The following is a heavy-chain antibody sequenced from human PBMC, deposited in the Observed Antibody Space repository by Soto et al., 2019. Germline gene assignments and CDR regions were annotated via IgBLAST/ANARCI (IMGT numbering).Heavy chain of an antibody. CDR1: GYSFTSYW. CDR3: ARYCSSTSCYPYYYYGMDV. Sequence: GESLKISCKGSGYSFTSYWISWVRQMPGKGLEWMGRIDPSDSYTNYSPSFQGHVTISADMSISTAYLQWSSLKASDTAMYYCARYCSSTSCYPYYYYGMDVWGQGTTVTVSS. CDR2: IDPSDSYT. V-gene: IGHV5-10-1*01. J-gene: IGHJ6*02. D-gene: IGHD2-2*01.